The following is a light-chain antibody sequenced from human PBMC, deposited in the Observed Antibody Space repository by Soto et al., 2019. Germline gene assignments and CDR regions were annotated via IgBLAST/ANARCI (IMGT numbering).Light chain of an antibody. CDR1: QSVLYSSNNKNY. CDR2: WAS. J-gene: IGKJ4*01. V-gene: IGKV4-1*01. CDR3: QQYYSTPLT. Sequence: DIVMTQSPDSLAVSLGERATINCKSSQSVLYSSNNKNYLAWYQQKPGQPPKLLIYWASTRESGVPDRFSGSGSGTDFTLTISSLQAADVAVSYCQQYYSTPLTFGGGTKV.